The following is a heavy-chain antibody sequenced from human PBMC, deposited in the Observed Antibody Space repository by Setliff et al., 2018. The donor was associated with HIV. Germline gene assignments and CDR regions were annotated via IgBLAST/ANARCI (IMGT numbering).Heavy chain of an antibody. CDR3: ATGTSKTWGITILMDV. CDR1: GGSISSGGYY. J-gene: IGHJ6*04. V-gene: IGHV4-31*03. D-gene: IGHD3-3*01. Sequence: SETLSLTCTVSGGSISSGGYYWSWIRQHPGKGLEWIGYIYSSGSTYYNPSLKSRVTISVDTSKNQFSLKLSFVTAADTAVYYCATGTSKTWGITILMDVWGKGTTVTVSS. CDR2: IYSSGST.